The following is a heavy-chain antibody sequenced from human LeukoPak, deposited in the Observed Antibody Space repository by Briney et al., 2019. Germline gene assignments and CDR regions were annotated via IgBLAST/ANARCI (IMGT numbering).Heavy chain of an antibody. J-gene: IGHJ4*02. V-gene: IGHV3-66*01. Sequence: GGSLRLSCAASGFTVNSNYMNWVRQAPGKGLEWVSVIYSGGSTYYADSVKDRFTISRDTSKNTLYLQMNSLRAEDTAVYYCAKSGLNRFDYWGQGTLVTVSS. D-gene: IGHD2-15*01. CDR1: GFTVNSNY. CDR2: IYSGGST. CDR3: AKSGLNRFDY.